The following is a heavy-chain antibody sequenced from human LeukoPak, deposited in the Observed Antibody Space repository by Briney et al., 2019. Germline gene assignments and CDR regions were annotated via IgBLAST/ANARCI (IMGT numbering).Heavy chain of an antibody. CDR2: INHSGGT. V-gene: IGHV4-34*01. J-gene: IGHJ4*02. Sequence: SETLSLTCAVYGVSFSGYYWNWIRQPPGKGLEWIGEINHSGGTKYNPSLKTRVTVSLDTSKNQFSLKLISETAADTAVYYLARVPRPLIYGGNVHAINYGSQGTLVTVSS. CDR1: GVSFSGYY. D-gene: IGHD4-23*01. CDR3: ARVPRPLIYGGNVHAINY.